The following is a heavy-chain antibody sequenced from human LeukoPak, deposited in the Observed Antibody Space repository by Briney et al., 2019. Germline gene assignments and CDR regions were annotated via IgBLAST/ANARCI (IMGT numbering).Heavy chain of an antibody. J-gene: IGHJ5*02. V-gene: IGHV3-23*01. CDR1: GFTFSSYA. CDR2: ISGSGGST. Sequence: GGSLRLSCAASGFTFSSYAMSWVRQAPGKGLEWVSAISGSGGSTYYADSVKGRFTISRDNSKNTLYLQMNSLRAEDTAVYYCAKSPITMIVVVDYNRFDPWGQGTLVTVSS. CDR3: AKSPITMIVVVDYNRFDP. D-gene: IGHD3-22*01.